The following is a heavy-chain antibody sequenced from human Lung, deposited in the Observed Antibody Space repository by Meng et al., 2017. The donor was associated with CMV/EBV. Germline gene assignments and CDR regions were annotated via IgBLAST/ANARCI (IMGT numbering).Heavy chain of an antibody. Sequence: ASVXVSXKASGYTFTSYDINWVRQATGQGLEWMGWMNPNSGNTGYAQKFQGRVTITRNTSISTAYMELSSLRSEDTAVYYCARGRAGYYYYGMDVWRGGPTVTVSS. CDR3: ARGRAGYYYYGMDV. CDR2: MNPNSGNT. J-gene: IGHJ6*04. V-gene: IGHV1-8*03. CDR1: GYTFTSYD. D-gene: IGHD6-19*01.